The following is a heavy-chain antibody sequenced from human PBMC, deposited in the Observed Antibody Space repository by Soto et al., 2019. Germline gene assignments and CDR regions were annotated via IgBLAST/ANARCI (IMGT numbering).Heavy chain of an antibody. J-gene: IGHJ4*02. Sequence: QVQLQESGPGLVKPSETLSLTCTVSGGSISSYYWSWIRQPPGKGLEWIGYIYYSGSTNYNPSLKSRVTISVDTSKNQFSLKLSSVTAADTAVYYCARERTLDYWGQGTLVTVSS. CDR3: ARERTLDY. V-gene: IGHV4-59*01. CDR1: GGSISSYY. CDR2: IYYSGST.